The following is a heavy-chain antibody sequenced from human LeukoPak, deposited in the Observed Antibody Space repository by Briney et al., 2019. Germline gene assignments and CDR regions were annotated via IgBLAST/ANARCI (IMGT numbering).Heavy chain of an antibody. J-gene: IGHJ6*02. Sequence: SVKVSCKASGGTFSSYAISWVRQAPGQGLEWMGGIIPIFGKANYAQKFQGRVTITADESTSTAYMELSSLRSEDTAVYYCASRYCTNGVCLDNPYYYYGMDVWGQGTTVTVSS. CDR3: ASRYCTNGVCLDNPYYYYGMDV. CDR2: IIPIFGKA. CDR1: GGTFSSYA. D-gene: IGHD2-8*01. V-gene: IGHV1-69*01.